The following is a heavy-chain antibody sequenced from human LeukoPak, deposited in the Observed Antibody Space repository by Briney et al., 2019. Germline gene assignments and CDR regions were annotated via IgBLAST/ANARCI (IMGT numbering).Heavy chain of an antibody. V-gene: IGHV3-23*01. CDR2: ISGSGGST. CDR1: GFIFSNYA. J-gene: IGHJ4*02. D-gene: IGHD6-13*01. CDR3: AKRYGDSTGWFFDF. Sequence: PGGSLRLSCAASGFIFSNYAMSWVRQAPGKGLEWVSAISGSGGSTYYADSVKGRFTVSRDNSKNTLFLQMNSVRAEDTAVFYCAKRYGDSTGWFFDFWGQGSLVSVSS.